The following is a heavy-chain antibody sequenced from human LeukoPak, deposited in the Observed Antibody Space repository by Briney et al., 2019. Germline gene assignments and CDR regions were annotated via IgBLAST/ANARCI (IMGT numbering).Heavy chain of an antibody. Sequence: SETLSLTCAVYGGSFSGYYWSWIRQPPGEGLEWIGEINHSGSTNYNPSLKSRVTISVDTSKNQFSLKLSSVTAADTAVYYCARARSYYDSSGYYYWFDPWGQGTLVTVSS. CDR1: GGSFSGYY. CDR3: ARARSYYDSSGYYYWFDP. J-gene: IGHJ5*02. CDR2: INHSGST. V-gene: IGHV4-34*01. D-gene: IGHD3-22*01.